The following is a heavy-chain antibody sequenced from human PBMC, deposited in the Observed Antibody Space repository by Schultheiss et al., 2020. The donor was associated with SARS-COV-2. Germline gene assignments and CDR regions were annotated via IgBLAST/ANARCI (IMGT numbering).Heavy chain of an antibody. D-gene: IGHD3-22*01. J-gene: IGHJ4*02. CDR2: ISYDGSNK. CDR3: AKVGHSDHYYDSSGPFDY. Sequence: GESLKISCAASGFTFSDYYMSWIRQAPGKGLEWVAVISYDGSNKYYADSVKGRFTISRDNSKNTLYLQMNSLRAEDTAVYYCAKVGHSDHYYDSSGPFDYWGQGTLVTVSS. CDR1: GFTFSDYY. V-gene: IGHV3-30*18.